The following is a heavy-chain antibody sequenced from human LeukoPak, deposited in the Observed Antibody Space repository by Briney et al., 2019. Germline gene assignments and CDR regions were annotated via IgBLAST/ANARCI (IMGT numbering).Heavy chain of an antibody. D-gene: IGHD2-15*01. CDR2: INTNSGAT. V-gene: IGHV1-2*02. CDR3: ARDSWRIQGLDY. CDR1: GYTFTDYF. J-gene: IGHJ4*02. Sequence: ASVKVSCKASGYTFTDYFMQWVRQVPGQGLEWMGWINTNSGATLYAQKFQGRVTMTRDTSSSTVYMELSTLTSDDTAVYYCARDSWRIQGLDYWGQGTLVTVSS.